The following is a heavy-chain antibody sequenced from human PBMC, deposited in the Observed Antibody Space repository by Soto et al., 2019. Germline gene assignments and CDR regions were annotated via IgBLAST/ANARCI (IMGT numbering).Heavy chain of an antibody. V-gene: IGHV4-39*01. CDR2: IYYSGST. CDR1: GGSINSSGYY. CDR3: ASLYGDYVSY. Sequence: NPSETLSLTCTVSGGSINSSGYYWGWIRQPPGKGLEWIGSIYYSGSTYYNPSLKSRVTISVDTSKNQFSLKLSSVTAADTAVYYCASLYGDYVSYWGQGTLVTVSS. J-gene: IGHJ4*02. D-gene: IGHD4-17*01.